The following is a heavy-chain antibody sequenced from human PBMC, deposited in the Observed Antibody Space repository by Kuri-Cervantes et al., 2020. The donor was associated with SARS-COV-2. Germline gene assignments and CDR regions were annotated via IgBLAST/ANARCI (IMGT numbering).Heavy chain of an antibody. CDR1: GFTFSSYG. CDR3: ARVVGIRGYFDY. CDR2: IYSGGST. J-gene: IGHJ4*02. D-gene: IGHD3-10*01. Sequence: GGSLRLSCAASGFTFSSYGMHWVRQAPGKGLEWVSVIYSGGSTYYADSVKGRFTISRDNSKNTLYLQMNSLRAEDTAVYYCARVVGIRGYFDYWGQGTLVTVSS. V-gene: IGHV3-53*01.